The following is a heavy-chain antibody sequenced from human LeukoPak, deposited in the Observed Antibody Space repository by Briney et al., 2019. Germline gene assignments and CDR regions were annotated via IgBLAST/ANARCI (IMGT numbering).Heavy chain of an antibody. CDR2: ISPGSSTI. Sequence: PGGSLRLFCAASGFTFSSYNMNWVRQAPGKGLEWVSYISPGSSTIYYADSVKGRFTISRDNAKNSLYLQMNSLRDEDTAVYYCARSKQLDYWGQGTLVIVSS. V-gene: IGHV3-48*02. J-gene: IGHJ4*02. CDR1: GFTFSSYN. CDR3: ARSKQLDY. D-gene: IGHD6-13*01.